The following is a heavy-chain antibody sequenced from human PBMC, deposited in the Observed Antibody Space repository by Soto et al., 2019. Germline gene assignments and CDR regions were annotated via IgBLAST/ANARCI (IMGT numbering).Heavy chain of an antibody. CDR2: IHSTRSP. CDR3: ARSPAYGDYANLDT. Sequence: PSETLSLTCTFSCDSVSKYYWNWIRQPAGKGLEWIGRIHSTRSPNYNPSLKSRVTMSVDTSKNQFSLKLNLTSVTAADTAVYYCARSPAYGDYANLDTWGQGTLVTVSS. CDR1: CDSVSKYY. J-gene: IGHJ5*02. D-gene: IGHD4-17*01. V-gene: IGHV4-4*07.